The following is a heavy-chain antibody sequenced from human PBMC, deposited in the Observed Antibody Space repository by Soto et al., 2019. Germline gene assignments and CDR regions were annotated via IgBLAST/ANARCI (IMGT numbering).Heavy chain of an antibody. V-gene: IGHV1-18*01. Sequence: ASVKFSCKASGYTFTSSGISWVRQAPGQGLEWMGWISAYNGNTNYAQKLQGRVTMTTDTSTSTAYMELRSLRSDDTAVYYCARDLYYYGSGSYYNVRWFDPWGQGTLVTVSS. CDR1: GYTFTSSG. J-gene: IGHJ5*02. CDR3: ARDLYYYGSGSYYNVRWFDP. CDR2: ISAYNGNT. D-gene: IGHD3-10*01.